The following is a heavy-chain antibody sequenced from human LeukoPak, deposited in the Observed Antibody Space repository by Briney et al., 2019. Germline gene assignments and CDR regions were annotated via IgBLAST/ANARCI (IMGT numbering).Heavy chain of an antibody. V-gene: IGHV4-39*02. D-gene: IGHD3-16*01. CDR1: GGSISSSSYY. CDR3: AREGEFDVIDY. J-gene: IGHJ4*02. CDR2: IYYSGST. Sequence: SEILSLTCTVSGGSISSSSYYWGWIRQPPGKGLEWIGSIYYSGSTYYNPSLKSRVTISVDTSKNQFSLKLSSVTAADTAVYYCAREGEFDVIDYWGQGTLVTVSS.